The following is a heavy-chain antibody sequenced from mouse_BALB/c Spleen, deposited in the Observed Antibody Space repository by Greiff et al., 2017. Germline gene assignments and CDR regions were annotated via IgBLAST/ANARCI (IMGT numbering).Heavy chain of an antibody. V-gene: IGHV1-63*01. Sequence: QVQLQQSGAELVRPGTSVKISCKASGYTFTNYWLGWVKQRPGHGLEWIGDIYPGGGYTNYNEKFKGKATLTADKSSSTAYMQLSSLASEDSAVYYCARSYYGNYPYYFDYWGQGTTLTVSS. J-gene: IGHJ2*01. CDR3: ARSYYGNYPYYFDY. D-gene: IGHD2-10*01. CDR1: GYTFTNYW. CDR2: IYPGGGYT.